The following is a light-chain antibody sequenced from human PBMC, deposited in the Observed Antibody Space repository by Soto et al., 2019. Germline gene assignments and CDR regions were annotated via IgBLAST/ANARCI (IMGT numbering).Light chain of an antibody. Sequence: DIQMTQSPSTLAASVGDRVAITCRASQSINNLLAWYQQKPGKAPKILIYKASSLESGVPSRFSGNGSGTEFTLTISSLQPDDFATYYCQQYSSYSPFGGGTKGEIK. J-gene: IGKJ4*02. CDR2: KAS. V-gene: IGKV1-5*03. CDR3: QQYSSYSP. CDR1: QSINNL.